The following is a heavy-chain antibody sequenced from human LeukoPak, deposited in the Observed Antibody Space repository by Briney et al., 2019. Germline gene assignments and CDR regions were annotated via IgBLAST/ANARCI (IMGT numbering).Heavy chain of an antibody. CDR2: INPNSGGT. CDR1: GYTFTGYY. Sequence: ASVKVSCKASGYTFTGYYIHWVRQAPGQGLEWMGWINPNSGGTNFAQKFQGRVTMTRDTSISTAYMELTRLRSDDTAVYYCARDTAPGDPYYFDYWGRGTLVTVSS. D-gene: IGHD7-27*01. CDR3: ARDTAPGDPYYFDY. V-gene: IGHV1-2*02. J-gene: IGHJ4*02.